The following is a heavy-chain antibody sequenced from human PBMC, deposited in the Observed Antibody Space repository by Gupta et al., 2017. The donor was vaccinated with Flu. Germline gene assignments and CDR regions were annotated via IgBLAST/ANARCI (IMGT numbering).Heavy chain of an antibody. D-gene: IGHD4-23*01. Sequence: QVQLQESGPGLVKPSETLSLTCTVSYGSISGYYWSWIRQPPGKGLEWIGYIYYSGSTDYNPSLKSRITISVDTSKNLFSLRLNSVTAADTAVYYCARGLRWYDYWGQGTLVTVSS. CDR3: ARGLRWYDY. CDR1: YGSISGYY. J-gene: IGHJ4*02. CDR2: IYYSGST. V-gene: IGHV4-59*01.